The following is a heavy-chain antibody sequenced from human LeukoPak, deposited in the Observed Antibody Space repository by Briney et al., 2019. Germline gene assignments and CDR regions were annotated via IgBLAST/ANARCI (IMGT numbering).Heavy chain of an antibody. Sequence: PSETLSLTCTVSGGSISSYYWSWIRQPAGKGLEWIGRIYTSGSTNYNPSLKSRVTMSVDTSKNQFSPKLSSVTAADTAVYYCAGGYYYDSSGYSSYYWGQGTLVTVSS. D-gene: IGHD3-22*01. CDR3: AGGYYYDSSGYSSYY. CDR1: GGSISSYY. V-gene: IGHV4-4*07. J-gene: IGHJ4*02. CDR2: IYTSGST.